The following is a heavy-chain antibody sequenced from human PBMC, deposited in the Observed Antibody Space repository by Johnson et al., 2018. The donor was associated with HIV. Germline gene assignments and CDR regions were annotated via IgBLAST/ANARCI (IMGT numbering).Heavy chain of an antibody. CDR3: ARPYILLQLVSAFDI. D-gene: IGHD6-6*01. CDR2: INADGSRT. CDR1: GFTFSHYW. J-gene: IGHJ3*02. Sequence: VQLVESGGGLIQPGGSLRLSCVVSGFTFSHYWMEWVRQAPGEGLVWVSRINADGSRTTYADSVKGRFTISRDNFKNTLYLQMNSLRDEDTAVYCCARPYILLQLVSAFDIWGQGTMVTVSS. V-gene: IGHV3-74*02.